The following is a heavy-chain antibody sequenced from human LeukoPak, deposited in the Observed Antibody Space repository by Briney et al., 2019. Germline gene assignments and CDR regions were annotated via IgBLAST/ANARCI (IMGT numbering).Heavy chain of an antibody. Sequence: PSETLSLTCTVSGGSISSRSYYWGWIRQPPGKGLEWIGSIFCSGTTYYNPPLKSRVTISVDTSKNQFSLRLSSVTAADTAVYYCASENCSGTSCSSFDYWGQGTLVTVSS. D-gene: IGHD2-2*01. CDR2: IFCSGTT. CDR1: GGSISSRSYY. V-gene: IGHV4-39*01. J-gene: IGHJ4*02. CDR3: ASENCSGTSCSSFDY.